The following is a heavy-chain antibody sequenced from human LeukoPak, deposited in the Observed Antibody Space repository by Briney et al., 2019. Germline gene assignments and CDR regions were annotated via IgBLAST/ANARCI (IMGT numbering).Heavy chain of an antibody. CDR3: ARDNDYDVVY. D-gene: IGHD4-17*01. CDR1: GFTFNSYW. CDR2: IKQDGSEK. Sequence: GGSLRLSCAASGFTFNSYWMSWVRQAPGKGLEWVANIKQDGSEKYYVDSVKGRFTISRDNAKNSLYLQMNSLRAEDTAVYYCARDNDYDVVYWGQGTLVTVSS. J-gene: IGHJ4*02. V-gene: IGHV3-7*01.